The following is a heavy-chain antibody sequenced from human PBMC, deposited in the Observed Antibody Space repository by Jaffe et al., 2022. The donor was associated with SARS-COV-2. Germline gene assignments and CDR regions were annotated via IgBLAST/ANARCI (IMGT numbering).Heavy chain of an antibody. D-gene: IGHD2-15*01. CDR2: ISGSGGST. CDR1: GFTFSSYA. CDR3: AKDSCSGGSCYSPYYGMDV. V-gene: IGHV3-23*01. J-gene: IGHJ6*02. Sequence: EVQLLESGGGLVQPGGSLRLSCAASGFTFSSYAMSWVRQAPGKGLEWVSAISGSGGSTYYADSVKGRFTISRDNSKNTLYLQMNSLRAEDTAVYYCAKDSCSGGSCYSPYYGMDVWGQGTTVTVSS.